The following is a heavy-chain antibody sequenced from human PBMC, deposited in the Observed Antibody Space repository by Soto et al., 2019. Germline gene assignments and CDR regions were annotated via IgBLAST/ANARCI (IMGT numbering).Heavy chain of an antibody. CDR3: ATVWSSALEGGCSH. CDR1: GLMFDDYA. J-gene: IGHJ4*02. Sequence: EVQLVESGGGMVQPGGSLRLSCRGSGLMFDDYAMHWVRQSPGKGLEWVSGISWNSRTVTYADSVRGRFLISRDNAENSLVLHLNSLTSEDTAVYFCATVWSSALEGGCSHWGQGLLVTVSS. CDR2: ISWNSRTV. V-gene: IGHV3-9*01. D-gene: IGHD3-3*01.